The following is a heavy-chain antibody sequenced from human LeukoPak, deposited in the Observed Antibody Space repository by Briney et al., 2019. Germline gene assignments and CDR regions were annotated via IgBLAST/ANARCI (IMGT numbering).Heavy chain of an antibody. CDR2: INHSGST. J-gene: IGHJ2*01. CDR3: AQLRGYFDL. Sequence: SETLSLTCAVYGGSFNGYYWSWIRQPPGKGLEWIGEINHSGSTNYNPSLKSRVTISVDTSKNQFSLKLSSVTAADTAVYYCAQLRGYFDLWGRGTLVTVSS. D-gene: IGHD5-24*01. CDR1: GGSFNGYY. V-gene: IGHV4-34*01.